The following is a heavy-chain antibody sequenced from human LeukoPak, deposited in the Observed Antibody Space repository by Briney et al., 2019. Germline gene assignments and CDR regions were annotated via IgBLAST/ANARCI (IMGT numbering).Heavy chain of an antibody. CDR2: TRGSGGST. Sequence: GGYLRLSCAASGFTFSSYAMSWVRQAPGKGLQWVSGTRGSGGSTYYADSVKGRFTISRDNSKNTLYLQMNSLRAEDTAVYYCAKGYTYYYDSGGYPPNFDYWGQGTLVTVSS. CDR1: GFTFSSYA. CDR3: AKGYTYYYDSGGYPPNFDY. D-gene: IGHD3-22*01. V-gene: IGHV3-23*01. J-gene: IGHJ4*02.